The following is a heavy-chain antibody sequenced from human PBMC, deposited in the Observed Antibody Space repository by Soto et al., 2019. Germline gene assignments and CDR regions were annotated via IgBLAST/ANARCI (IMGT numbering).Heavy chain of an antibody. CDR2: INNDGSII. CDR3: ARVARGAWGVFDH. Sequence: EVQLVESGGGLVQPGGSLRLSCAASGFTLSTFWMHWVRQAPGKGLVWVSRINNDGSIISYADSVKGRFTISRDNAKNTLYLQMNSLTAEDTAVYYCARVARGAWGVFDHWGQGTLVTVSS. CDR1: GFTLSTFW. J-gene: IGHJ4*02. D-gene: IGHD3-16*01. V-gene: IGHV3-74*01.